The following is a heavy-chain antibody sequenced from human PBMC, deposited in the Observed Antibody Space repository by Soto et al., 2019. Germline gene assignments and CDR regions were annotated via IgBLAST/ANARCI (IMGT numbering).Heavy chain of an antibody. J-gene: IGHJ4*02. Sequence: GSLRLSCAAPGFTFSNYWMNWVRQAPGKGLEWVANIKEDGSDKHYVDSVKGRFTISRDNPKNSLFLQMNSLRAEDTAVYYCVTDRDYSKAYWGQGTLVTVSS. CDR2: IKEDGSDK. V-gene: IGHV3-7*01. CDR3: VTDRDYSKAY. CDR1: GFTFSNYW. D-gene: IGHD4-4*01.